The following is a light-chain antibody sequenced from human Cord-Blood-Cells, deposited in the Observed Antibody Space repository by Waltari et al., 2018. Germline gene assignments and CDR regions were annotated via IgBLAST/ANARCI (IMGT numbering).Light chain of an antibody. J-gene: IGKJ4*01. V-gene: IGKV2-28*01. CDR1: QSRLHSNGYNY. CDR2: LCS. Sequence: DIVMTQSPLSLPVTPGEPASISCRSSQSRLHSNGYNYLDWYLQKPGQSPQLLIYLCSNRASGVPDRFSGSGSGTDFTLKISRVEAEDVGVYYCMQALQTPLTFGGGTKVEIK. CDR3: MQALQTPLT.